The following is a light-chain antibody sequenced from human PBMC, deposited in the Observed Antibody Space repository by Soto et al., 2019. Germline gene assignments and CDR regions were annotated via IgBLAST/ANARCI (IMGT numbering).Light chain of an antibody. Sequence: DIQMTQSPFTLSASVGDRVTITCRASQTINNWLAWYQQKPGKAPKLLIYDALGLESGVPSRFSGSESGTEFSLTIDSLQPDDFATYYCQQYNSYPRTFGQGTRVEIK. V-gene: IGKV1-5*01. J-gene: IGKJ1*01. CDR3: QQYNSYPRT. CDR1: QTINNW. CDR2: DAL.